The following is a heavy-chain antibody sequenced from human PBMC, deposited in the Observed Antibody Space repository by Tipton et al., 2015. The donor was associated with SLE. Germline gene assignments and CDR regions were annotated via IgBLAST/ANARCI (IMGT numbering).Heavy chain of an antibody. V-gene: IGHV4-38-2*02. J-gene: IGHJ6*02. CDR1: GYSISSGYY. Sequence: TLSLTCTVSGYSISSGYYWGWIRQPPLKALETIGIVYHSGSTYYNPSLKSRVTISLDTSNNQFSLKLNSVTAADTAEYYCARGLEYYGMDVWGQGTTVTVSS. CDR3: ARGLEYYGMDV. CDR2: VYHSGST. D-gene: IGHD3-3*01.